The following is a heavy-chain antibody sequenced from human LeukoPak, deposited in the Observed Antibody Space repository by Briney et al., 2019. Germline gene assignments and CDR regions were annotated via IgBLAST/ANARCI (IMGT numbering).Heavy chain of an antibody. CDR1: GFTFSSYA. V-gene: IGHV3-7*01. CDR2: IKQDGSEK. Sequence: GGSLRLSCAASGFTFSSYAMSWVRQAPGKGLEWVADIKQDGSEKYYVDSVRGRFTISRDNAKNSLYFQMNSLRAEDTAVYYCATDYDWVYLDYWGQGTLVTVSS. J-gene: IGHJ4*02. D-gene: IGHD3-9*01. CDR3: ATDYDWVYLDY.